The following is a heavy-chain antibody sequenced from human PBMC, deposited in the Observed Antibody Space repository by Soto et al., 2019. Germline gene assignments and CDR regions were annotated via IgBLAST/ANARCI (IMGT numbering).Heavy chain of an antibody. D-gene: IGHD2-21*01. V-gene: IGHV1-69*01. CDR1: GDTSTTYV. Sequence: VQLVQSGSEVKKPGSSVKVSCKASGDTSTTYVVSWVRQAPGNGLEWMGGINPMSRTAKYAETYSGRVTITADEATKTVYLDLTTLRFEDTAVYFCVRGTYCGASCYFAREYWGQGALVAASS. CDR2: INPMSRTA. J-gene: IGHJ4*02. CDR3: VRGTYCGASCYFAREY.